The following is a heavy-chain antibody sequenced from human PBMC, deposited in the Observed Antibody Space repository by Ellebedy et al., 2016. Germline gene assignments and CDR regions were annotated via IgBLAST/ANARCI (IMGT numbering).Heavy chain of an antibody. V-gene: IGHV1-46*01. D-gene: IGHD2-15*01. CDR3: ARAFVVYYYGMDV. CDR2: INPSGGST. CDR1: RYTFTSYY. J-gene: IGHJ6*02. Sequence: ASVKVSXKASRYTFTSYYMHWVRQAPGQGLEWMGIINPSGGSTSYAQKFQGRVTMTRDTSTSTVYMELSSLRSEDTAVYYCARAFVVYYYGMDVWGQGTTVTVSS.